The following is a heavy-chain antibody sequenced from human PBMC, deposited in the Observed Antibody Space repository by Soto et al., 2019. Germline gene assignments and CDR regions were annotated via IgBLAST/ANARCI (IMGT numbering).Heavy chain of an antibody. CDR2: IIPILGIA. Sequence: SVKVSCKASGGTFSSYAISWVRQAPGQGLEGMGGIIPILGIANYAQKFQGRVTITADKSTSTAYMELSSLRSEDTAVYYCARVIAVAGDAFDIWGQGTMVTVSS. CDR1: GGTFSSYA. D-gene: IGHD6-19*01. J-gene: IGHJ3*02. CDR3: ARVIAVAGDAFDI. V-gene: IGHV1-69*10.